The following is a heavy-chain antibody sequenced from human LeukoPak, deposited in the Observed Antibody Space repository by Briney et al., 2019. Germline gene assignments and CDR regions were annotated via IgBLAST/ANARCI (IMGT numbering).Heavy chain of an antibody. D-gene: IGHD6-13*01. CDR3: ARDRGLLGSSKSKYYYYGMDV. V-gene: IGHV3-53*04. CDR2: IYSGGST. CDR1: GFTVSSNY. J-gene: IGHJ6*02. Sequence: GGSLRLSCAASGFTVSSNYMSWVRQAPGKGLEWVSVIYSGGSTYYADSVKGRFTNSRHNSKNTLYLQMNSLRAEDTAVYYCARDRGLLGSSKSKYYYYGMDVWGQGTTVTVSS.